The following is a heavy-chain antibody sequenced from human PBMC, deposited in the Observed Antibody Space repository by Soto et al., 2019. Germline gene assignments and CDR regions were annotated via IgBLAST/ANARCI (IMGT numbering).Heavy chain of an antibody. V-gene: IGHV4-38-2*01. D-gene: IGHD5-12*01. J-gene: IGHJ4*02. CDR2: IHHIGST. Sequence: AXAILSLTFAVSGYPISSGDYWGWVRQPPGKGLEWIGIIHHIGSTYYNPSLRSRITISVDTSKNQFSLKMPSVTAAETAVYYCASSSGYVPGGYWGQGILVTVSS. CDR1: GYPISSGDY. CDR3: ASSSGYVPGGY.